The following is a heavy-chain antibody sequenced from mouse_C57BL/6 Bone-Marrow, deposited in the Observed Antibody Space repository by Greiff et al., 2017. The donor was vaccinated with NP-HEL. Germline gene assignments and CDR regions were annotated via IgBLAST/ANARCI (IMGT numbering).Heavy chain of an antibody. CDR3: ARYYYGSGYFDY. J-gene: IGHJ2*01. CDR2: IDPNRGGT. Sequence: VQLQQPGAELVKPGASVKLSCKASGYTFTNYWMHWVKQRPGRGLEWIGRIDPNRGGTKYNEKFKSKATLTVDKPSSTAYMQHSILTSEDSADYYGARYYYGSGYFDYWGQGTTLTVTS. CDR1: GYTFTNYW. V-gene: IGHV1-72*01. D-gene: IGHD1-1*01.